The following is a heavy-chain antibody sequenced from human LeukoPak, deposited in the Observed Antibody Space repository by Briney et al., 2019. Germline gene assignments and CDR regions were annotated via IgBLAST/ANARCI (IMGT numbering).Heavy chain of an antibody. CDR3: ARDVPSSSWETFDY. D-gene: IGHD6-13*01. CDR1: GGTFSSYA. Sequence: SVKVSCKASGGTFSSYAISWVRQAPGQGLEWMGRIIPIFGTTNYAQKFQGRVTITTDESTSTAYMELSSLRSEDTAVYYCARDVPSSSWETFDYWGQGTLVTVSS. CDR2: IIPIFGTT. J-gene: IGHJ4*02. V-gene: IGHV1-69*05.